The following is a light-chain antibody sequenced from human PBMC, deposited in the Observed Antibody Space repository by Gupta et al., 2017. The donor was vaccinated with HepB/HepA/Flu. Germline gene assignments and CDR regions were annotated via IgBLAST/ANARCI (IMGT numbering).Light chain of an antibody. CDR2: DTS. J-gene: IGKJ5*01. Sequence: VVTQSPAPLALSPGERATLSCRASLSISNYLGWYQQKPGQAPRLLIYDTSNRATGIPARFSGSGSGTDFTLTISSLEPEDFAVYYCQQRGNWPPTFGQGTRLDIK. CDR3: QQRGNWPPT. CDR1: LSISNY. V-gene: IGKV3-11*01.